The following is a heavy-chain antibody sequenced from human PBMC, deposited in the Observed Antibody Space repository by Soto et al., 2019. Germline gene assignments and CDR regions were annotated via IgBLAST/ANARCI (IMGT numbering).Heavy chain of an antibody. V-gene: IGHV4-59*01. Sequence: PSETLSLTCTVSGCSISSYYWSWVRQPPGKGLEWIGYIYYSGSTNYNPTLKSRVNISVDTSKNQFSLRLSSVTAAATAVSYCARTYCSSTICYASRYYYYYYYMDVWGKGTTVTVSS. CDR1: GCSISSYY. D-gene: IGHD2-2*01. CDR3: ARTYCSSTICYASRYYYYYYYMDV. J-gene: IGHJ6*03. CDR2: IYYSGST.